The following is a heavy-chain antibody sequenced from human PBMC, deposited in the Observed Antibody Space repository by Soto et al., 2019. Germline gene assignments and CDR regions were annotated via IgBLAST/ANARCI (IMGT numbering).Heavy chain of an antibody. J-gene: IGHJ6*02. D-gene: IGHD6-19*01. CDR3: ARGSSGWHYYYYGMDV. CDR2: ISYDGSNK. CDR1: GFTFSSYA. V-gene: IGHV3-30-3*01. Sequence: QVQLVESGGGVVQPGRSLRLSCAASGFTFSSYAMHWVRQAPGKGLEWVAVISYDGSNKYYADSVKGRFTISRDNSKNTLYLQMNSLRAEDTAVYYCARGSSGWHYYYYGMDVWGQGTTVTVSS.